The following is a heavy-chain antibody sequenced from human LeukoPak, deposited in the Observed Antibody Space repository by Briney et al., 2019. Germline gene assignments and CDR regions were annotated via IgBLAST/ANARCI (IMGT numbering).Heavy chain of an antibody. CDR3: SAETYGDPEGSEI. Sequence: TGGSLRLSCAASASTFDDYGMSWVRQAAGKGLEWVSGINWNGGSTGYADSVKGRFTISRDNAKNSLYLQMKSLEAEDQALYYFSAETYGDPEGSEIWVQGRIVSDSS. J-gene: IGHJ3*02. D-gene: IGHD3-16*01. V-gene: IGHV3-20*04. CDR1: ASTFDDYG. CDR2: INWNGGST.